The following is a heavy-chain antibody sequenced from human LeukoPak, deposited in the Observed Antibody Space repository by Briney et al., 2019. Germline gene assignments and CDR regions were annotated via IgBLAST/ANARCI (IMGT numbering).Heavy chain of an antibody. J-gene: IGHJ4*02. V-gene: IGHV3-9*01. CDR2: ISWNSGSI. Sequence: GGSPRLSCAASGFTFDDYAMHWVRQAPGKGLEWVSGISWNSGSIGYADSVKGRFTISRDNAKNSLYLQMNSLRAEDTALYYCAKDMYSSGWAPIDYWGQGTLVTVSS. CDR1: GFTFDDYA. D-gene: IGHD6-19*01. CDR3: AKDMYSSGWAPIDY.